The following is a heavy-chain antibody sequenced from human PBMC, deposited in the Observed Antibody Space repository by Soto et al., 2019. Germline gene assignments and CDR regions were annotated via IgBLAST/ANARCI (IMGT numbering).Heavy chain of an antibody. J-gene: IGHJ6*03. CDR2: MNPNSGNT. D-gene: IGHD2-8*01. Sequence: ASVKVSCKASGYTFTSYDINWVRQATGQGLEWMGWMNPNSGNTGYAQKFQGRVTMTRNTSISTAYMELSSLRSEDTAVYYCARGSEMGHRTYYYYYMDVWGKGTTVTVSS. CDR3: ARGSEMGHRTYYYYYMDV. V-gene: IGHV1-8*01. CDR1: GYTFTSYD.